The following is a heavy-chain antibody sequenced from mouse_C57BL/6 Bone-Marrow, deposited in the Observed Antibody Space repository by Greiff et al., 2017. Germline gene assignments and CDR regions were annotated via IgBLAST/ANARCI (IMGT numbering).Heavy chain of an antibody. V-gene: IGHV5-6*02. CDR2: ICSGGSFT. D-gene: IGHD1-1*01. CDR3: ARRYGSSYWYFDV. Sequence: EVKLMESGGDLVKPGGFLKLSCAASGFTFSSHGMFWVRQTSEKRLEWGATICSGGSFTYYPNRVKGRFTITRTNAKNTLYLQISSLTSEDTAMYYCARRYGSSYWYFDVWGTGTTVTVSS. CDR1: GFTFSSHG. J-gene: IGHJ1*03.